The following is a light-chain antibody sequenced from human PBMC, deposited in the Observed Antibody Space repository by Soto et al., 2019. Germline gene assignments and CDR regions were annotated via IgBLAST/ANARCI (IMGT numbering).Light chain of an antibody. Sequence: DIQLTQSPSFLSASVGDRVTITCRASQGISSYLAWYQQQPGKAPKRLLYAASTLQSWGPSRFSGSGSETEFTLTVSSLLPEYFAIYYCKQLNSYPLTFGGGTNVEIK. CDR3: KQLNSYPLT. CDR1: QGISSY. V-gene: IGKV1-9*01. CDR2: AAS. J-gene: IGKJ4*01.